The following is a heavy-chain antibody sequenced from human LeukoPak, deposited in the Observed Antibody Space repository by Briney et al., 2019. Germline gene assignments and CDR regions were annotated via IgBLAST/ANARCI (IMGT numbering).Heavy chain of an antibody. D-gene: IGHD3-10*01. CDR1: GFIFSAFT. CDR3: AKALSSGSFDY. J-gene: IGHJ4*02. Sequence: PGGSLRLSCAASGFIFSAFTMSWVRQAPGKGLEWVSSIRAVGTTFHTDSVKGRFTISRDDSRNTVYLQMNSLRADDTAVYYCAKALSSGSFDYWGQGALVTVSS. CDR2: IRAVGTT. V-gene: IGHV3-23*01.